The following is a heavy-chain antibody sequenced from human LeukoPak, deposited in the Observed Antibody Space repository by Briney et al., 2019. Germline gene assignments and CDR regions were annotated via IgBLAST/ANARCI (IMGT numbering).Heavy chain of an antibody. CDR3: ARDLEDNWNDGPRRFDY. CDR2: INTNTGNP. Sequence: ASVKVSCKASGYTFTSYAMNWVRQAPGQGLEWMGWINTNTGNPTYAQGFTGRFVFSLDTSVSTAYLQISSLKAEDTAVYYCARDLEDNWNDGPRRFDYWGQGTLVTVSS. CDR1: GYTFTSYA. V-gene: IGHV7-4-1*02. J-gene: IGHJ4*02. D-gene: IGHD1-20*01.